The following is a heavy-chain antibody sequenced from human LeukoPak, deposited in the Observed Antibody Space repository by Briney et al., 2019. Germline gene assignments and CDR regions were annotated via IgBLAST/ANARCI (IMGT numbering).Heavy chain of an antibody. V-gene: IGHV3-7*05. CDR1: GFTFSIYW. D-gene: IGHD6-6*01. J-gene: IGHJ4*02. CDR2: IKQYGREK. Sequence: PGWSLRLSCAASGFTFSIYWMRGVRQAPGKGREGVANIKQYGREKYYVHSVKGRFTISRDNAKNSLFLQVNSVRAEDTAVYYCARDGTVHSSYFDYWGQGTLVTVSS. CDR3: ARDGTVHSSYFDY.